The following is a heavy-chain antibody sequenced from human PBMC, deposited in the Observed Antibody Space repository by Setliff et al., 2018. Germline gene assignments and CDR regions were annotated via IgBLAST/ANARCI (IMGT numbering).Heavy chain of an antibody. V-gene: IGHV4-34*01. CDR1: GGSFSGYY. Sequence: PSETLSLTCAVYGGSFSGYYWSWIRQPPGKGLEWIGEINHSGSTNYNPSLKSRVTISVDTSNDEFFLNLNSVTAADTAVYYCARRRNGNHRYWFFDLWGRGTLVTVSS. CDR3: ARRRNGNHRYWFFDL. D-gene: IGHD1-26*01. CDR2: INHSGST. J-gene: IGHJ2*01.